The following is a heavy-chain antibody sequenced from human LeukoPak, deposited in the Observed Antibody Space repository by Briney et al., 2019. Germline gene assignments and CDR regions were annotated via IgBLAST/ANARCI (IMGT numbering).Heavy chain of an antibody. D-gene: IGHD1-26*01. CDR1: GYTFTSYH. V-gene: IGHV1-18*01. CDR3: ARGGPWERRGQFLYYFDY. Sequence: ASVKVSCKASGYTFTSYHISWVRQAPGQGLEWMGWISPSSGDTNYAQKFQGRVTMTTDTSTSTAYMDLRSLRSDDTAVYYCARGGPWERRGQFLYYFDYWGQGTLVTVSS. J-gene: IGHJ4*02. CDR2: ISPSSGDT.